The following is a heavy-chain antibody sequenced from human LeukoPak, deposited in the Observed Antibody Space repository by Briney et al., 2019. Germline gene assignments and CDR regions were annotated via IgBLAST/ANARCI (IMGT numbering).Heavy chain of an antibody. CDR2: INHSGST. Sequence: SETLSLTCAVYGGSFSGYYWSWIRQPPGKGLEWIGEINHSGSTNDNPSLKSRVTISVDTSKNQFSLKLSSVTAADTAVYYCARQRLDSSGWFPDYWGQGTLVTVSS. D-gene: IGHD6-19*01. CDR3: ARQRLDSSGWFPDY. CDR1: GGSFSGYY. V-gene: IGHV4-34*01. J-gene: IGHJ4*02.